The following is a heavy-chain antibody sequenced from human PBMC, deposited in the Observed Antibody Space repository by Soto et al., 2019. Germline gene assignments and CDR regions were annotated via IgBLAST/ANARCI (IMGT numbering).Heavy chain of an antibody. J-gene: IGHJ6*02. CDR3: ARGFRYSYEHTYYDGMDV. CDR2: IIPIFGTA. V-gene: IGHV1-69*01. CDR1: GGTFSSYA. Sequence: QVQLVQSGAEVKKPGSSVKVSCKASGGTFSSYAISWVRQAPGQGLEWMGGIIPIFGTANYAQKFQGRVTITAEESTSTAYMELSRLRSEDTAVYYCARGFRYSYEHTYYDGMDVCGQGTRSPSP. D-gene: IGHD5-18*01.